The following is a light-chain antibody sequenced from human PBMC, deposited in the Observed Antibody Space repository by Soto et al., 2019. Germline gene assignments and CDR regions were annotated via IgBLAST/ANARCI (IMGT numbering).Light chain of an antibody. CDR1: QSVRSN. J-gene: IGKJ4*01. CDR2: GAS. Sequence: EIVMTQSPATLSVSPGERATLSCRASQSVRSNLGWYQQKPGQAPRLLIYGASTRATGIPARFSGSGSGTEFTLIISSLQSEDFAVYYCQQYNDWPRAFGGGTKVEIK. CDR3: QQYNDWPRA. V-gene: IGKV3-15*01.